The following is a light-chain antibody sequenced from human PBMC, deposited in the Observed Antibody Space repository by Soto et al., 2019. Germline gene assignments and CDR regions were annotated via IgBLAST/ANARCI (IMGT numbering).Light chain of an antibody. CDR3: QQSYSTPRWT. Sequence: DIQITQSPASLSASVGDRVTITCGASQSIGRYLNWYQQKPGRAPKVLIYATSSLQSGVPSRFSGSGSGTDFTLTISSLQPEDFATYYCQQSYSTPRWTFGQGTKVDIK. V-gene: IGKV1-39*01. J-gene: IGKJ1*01. CDR2: ATS. CDR1: QSIGRY.